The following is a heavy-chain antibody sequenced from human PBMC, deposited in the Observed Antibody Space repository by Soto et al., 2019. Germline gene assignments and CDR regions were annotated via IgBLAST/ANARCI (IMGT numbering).Heavy chain of an antibody. J-gene: IGHJ3*02. Sequence: QVQQQQWGAGLLKLSETLSLTCAVDDGYFSTYYWNWIRQAPGKGLEWIGKINHSGSNTYNPSLKSRVTISIDMAKRQVSLKLNSVTAADTAVYYWARGGSSDWQVAFDIWGQGTMVTVSS. D-gene: IGHD6-19*01. CDR3: ARGGSSDWQVAFDI. CDR1: DGYFSTYY. V-gene: IGHV4-34*01. CDR2: INHSGSN.